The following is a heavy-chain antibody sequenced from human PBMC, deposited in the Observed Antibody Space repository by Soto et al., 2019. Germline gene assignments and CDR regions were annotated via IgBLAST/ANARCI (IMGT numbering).Heavy chain of an antibody. CDR3: ARERTTISMDV. V-gene: IGHV1-8*02. D-gene: IGHD3-9*01. CDR2: MNPNSGNT. J-gene: IGHJ6*02. CDR1: GYTFTSYG. Sequence: GASVKVSCKASGYTFTSYGISWVRQATGQGLEWMGWMNPNSGNTGYAQKLQGSVTMTRNTSISTAYMELSSLRSEDTAVYYCARERTTISMDVWGQGTTVTVSS.